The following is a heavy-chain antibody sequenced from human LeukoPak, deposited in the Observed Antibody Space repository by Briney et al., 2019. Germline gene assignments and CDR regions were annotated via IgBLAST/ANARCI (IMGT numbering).Heavy chain of an antibody. V-gene: IGHV1-2*02. CDR3: ARDTSF. J-gene: IGHJ4*02. CDR2: INPNNGGT. D-gene: IGHD3-16*01. CDR1: GYTFTSYA. Sequence: ASVKVSCKASGYTFTSYAMHWVRQAPGQGLEWMGWINPNNGGTDYAQEFQGRVTMTRDTSISTAYMEMSRLSSDDTAVYYCARDTSFWGQGTLVTVSS.